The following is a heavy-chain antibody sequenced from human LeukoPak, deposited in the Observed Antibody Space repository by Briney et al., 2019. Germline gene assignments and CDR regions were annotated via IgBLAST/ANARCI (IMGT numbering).Heavy chain of an antibody. D-gene: IGHD3-10*01. CDR3: ARGVVRGVISAFDY. CDR2: IYYSGST. J-gene: IGHJ4*02. V-gene: IGHV4-30-4*01. CDR1: GGXISSGDYY. Sequence: PSQTLSLTCTVSGGXISSGDYYWSWIRQPPGKGLEWIGYIYYSGSTYYNPSLKSRVTISVDTSKNQFSLKLSSVTAADTAVYYCARGVVRGVISAFDYWGQGTLVTVSS.